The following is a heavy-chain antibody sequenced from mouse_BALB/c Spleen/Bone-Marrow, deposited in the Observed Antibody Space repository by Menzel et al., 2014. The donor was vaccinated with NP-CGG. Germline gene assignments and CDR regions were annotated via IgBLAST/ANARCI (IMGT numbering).Heavy chain of an antibody. V-gene: IGHV14-3*02. Sequence: EAQGVESGAELVKPGASVKLSCTASGFNIKDTYMHWVKQRPEQGLEWIGRIDPANGNTKYDPKFQGKATITADTSSNTAYLQLSSLTSEDTAVYYCTRWEYYAMDYWGQGTSVTVSS. CDR1: GFNIKDTY. CDR2: IDPANGNT. D-gene: IGHD4-1*01. J-gene: IGHJ4*01. CDR3: TRWEYYAMDY.